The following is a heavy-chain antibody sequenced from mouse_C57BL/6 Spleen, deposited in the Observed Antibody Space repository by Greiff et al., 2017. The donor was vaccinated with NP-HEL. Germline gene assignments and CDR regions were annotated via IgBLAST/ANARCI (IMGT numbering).Heavy chain of an antibody. CDR1: GYTFTDYY. J-gene: IGHJ3*01. V-gene: IGHV1-76*01. D-gene: IGHD2-3*01. CDR2: IYPGSGNT. Sequence: QVQLQQSGAELVRPGASVKLSCKASGYTFTDYYINWVKQRPGQGLEWIARIYPGSGNTYYNEKFKSKATLTAEKSSSTAYMQLSSLTSEDSAVYVCARADGDFPPYADWGQGTLVTFSA. CDR3: ARADGDFPPYAD.